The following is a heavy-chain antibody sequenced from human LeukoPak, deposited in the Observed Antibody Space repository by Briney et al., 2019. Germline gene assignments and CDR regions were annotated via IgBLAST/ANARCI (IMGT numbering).Heavy chain of an antibody. Sequence: PSETLSLTCTVSGGSISSYYWSWIRQPPGKGLEWIGYIYYSGSTYYNPSLKSRVTISVDTSKNQFSLKLSSVTAADTAVYYCARAAAGTKAFDIWGQGTMVTVSS. J-gene: IGHJ3*02. V-gene: IGHV4-59*12. CDR3: ARAAAGTKAFDI. CDR2: IYYSGST. D-gene: IGHD6-13*01. CDR1: GGSISSYY.